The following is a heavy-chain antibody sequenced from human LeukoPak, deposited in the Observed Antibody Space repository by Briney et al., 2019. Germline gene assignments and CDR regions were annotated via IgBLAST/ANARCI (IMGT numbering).Heavy chain of an antibody. J-gene: IGHJ5*02. D-gene: IGHD1-26*01. V-gene: IGHV4-39*02. CDR2: IYYSGST. CDR1: GGSISSSSYY. Sequence: SETLSLTCTVSGGSISSSSYYWGWIRQPPGKGLEWIGSIYYSGSTYYNPSLKSRVTISVDTSKNQFSLKLSSVTAADTAVYYCAREIVGATLPWFDPWGQGTLVTVSS. CDR3: AREIVGATLPWFDP.